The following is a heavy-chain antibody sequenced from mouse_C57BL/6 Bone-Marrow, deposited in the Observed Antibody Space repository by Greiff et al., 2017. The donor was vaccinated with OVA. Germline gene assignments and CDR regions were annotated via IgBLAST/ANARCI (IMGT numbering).Heavy chain of an antibody. V-gene: IGHV1-82*01. CDR1: GYAFSSSW. CDR3: AQRGDYGSSYWYFDV. CDR2: IYPGDGDT. D-gene: IGHD1-1*01. Sequence: QVQLQQSGPELVKPGASVKISCKASGYAFSSSWMNWVKQRPGKGLEWIGRIYPGDGDTNYNGKFKGKATLTADKSSSTAYMLLSSLTSEDSAVYFCAQRGDYGSSYWYFDVWGTGTTVTVSS. J-gene: IGHJ1*03.